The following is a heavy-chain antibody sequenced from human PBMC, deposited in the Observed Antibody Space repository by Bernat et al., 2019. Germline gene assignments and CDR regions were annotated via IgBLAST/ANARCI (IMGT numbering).Heavy chain of an antibody. CDR3: AGAPRRDCDILTGYYLPSYYGMDV. J-gene: IGHJ6*02. Sequence: QVQLVESGGGVVQPGRSLRLSCAASGFTFSSYGMHWVRQAPGKGLEWVAVIWYDGSNKYYADSVKGRFTISRDNSKNTLYLQMNSLRAEDTAVYYCAGAPRRDCDILTGYYLPSYYGMDVWGQGTTVTVSS. V-gene: IGHV3-33*01. CDR2: IWYDGSNK. CDR1: GFTFSSYG. D-gene: IGHD3-9*01.